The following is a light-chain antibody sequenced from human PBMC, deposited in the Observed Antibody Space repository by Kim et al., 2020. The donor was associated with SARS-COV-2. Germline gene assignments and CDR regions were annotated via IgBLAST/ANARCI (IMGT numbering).Light chain of an antibody. CDR1: QGVLYSSSNKNY. CDR2: WAS. V-gene: IGKV4-1*01. J-gene: IGKJ2*01. CDR3: QQYYSTPYT. Sequence: RATINCKSSQGVLYSSSNKNYLAWFQQKPGQPPKLLIHWASTRESGVPDRFSGSGSGTDFTLTISSLQAEDVAVYYCQQYYSTPYTFGQGTKLEI.